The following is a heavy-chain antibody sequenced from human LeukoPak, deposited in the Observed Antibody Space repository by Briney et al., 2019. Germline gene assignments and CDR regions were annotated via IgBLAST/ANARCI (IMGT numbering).Heavy chain of an antibody. CDR1: GASISSGDYY. J-gene: IGHJ4*02. V-gene: IGHV4-30-4*01. Sequence: SETLSLTCTVSGASISSGDYYWSWIRQPPGKGLEWIGYIYYSGATNYNPSLKTRVTISVDTSKNQFSLKLSSVTAADTAVYYCARGPNYVWGSYRYFDYWGQGILVTVSS. CDR2: IYYSGAT. CDR3: ARGPNYVWGSYRYFDY. D-gene: IGHD3-16*02.